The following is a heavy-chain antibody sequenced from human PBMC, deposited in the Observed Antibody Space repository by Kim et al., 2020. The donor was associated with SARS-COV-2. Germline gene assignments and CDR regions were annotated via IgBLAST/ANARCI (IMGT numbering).Heavy chain of an antibody. CDR3: ARPRGADIVVVPALRRNYGMDV. CDR2: ISSSSSYI. J-gene: IGHJ6*02. CDR1: GFTFSSYS. Sequence: GGSLRLSCAASGFTFSSYSMNWVRQAPGKGLEWVSSISSSSSYIYYADSVKGRFTISRDNAKNSLYLQMNSLRAEDTAVYYCARPRGADIVVVPALRRNYGMDVWGQGTTVTVSS. D-gene: IGHD2-2*01. V-gene: IGHV3-21*01.